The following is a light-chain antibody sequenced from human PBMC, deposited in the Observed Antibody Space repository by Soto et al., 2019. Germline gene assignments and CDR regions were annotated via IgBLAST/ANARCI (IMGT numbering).Light chain of an antibody. CDR1: SSDVGGYNY. J-gene: IGLJ2*01. V-gene: IGLV2-14*01. CDR2: DVS. CDR3: SSYTSSSTLV. Sequence: QSALTQPASVSGSPGQSITISCTGTSSDVGGYNYVSWYQQHPGKAPKLMIYDVSNRPSGVSNRFSGSKSGNTASLTISELQAEEEADYYCSSYTSSSTLVFGGGTKVTVL.